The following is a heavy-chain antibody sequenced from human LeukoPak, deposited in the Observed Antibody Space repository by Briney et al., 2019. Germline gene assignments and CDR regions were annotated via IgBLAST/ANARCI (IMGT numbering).Heavy chain of an antibody. CDR3: AKDRYYYDSSHHY. V-gene: IGHV3-23*01. J-gene: IGHJ4*02. CDR1: GFTFSSYG. CDR2: ISGSGGST. Sequence: SGGSLRLSCAASGFTFSSYGMSWVRQAPGKGLEWVSAISGSGGSTYYADSVKGRFTISRDNSKNTLYLQMNSLRAEDTAVYYCAKDRYYYDSSHHYWGQGTLVTVSS. D-gene: IGHD3-22*01.